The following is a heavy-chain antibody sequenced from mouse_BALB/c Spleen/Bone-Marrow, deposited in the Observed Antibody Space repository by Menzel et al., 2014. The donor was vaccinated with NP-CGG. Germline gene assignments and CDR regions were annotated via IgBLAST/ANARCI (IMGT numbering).Heavy chain of an antibody. CDR2: ISNLAYSI. D-gene: IGHD1-1*01. CDR3: ARDQVYYYGSGYGYFDV. J-gene: IGHJ1*01. Sequence: EVKLMESGGGLVQPGGSRKLSCAASGFTFSDYGMAWVRQAPGKGPEWVAFISNLAYSIYYADTVTGRFTISRENAKNTLYLEMSSLRSEDTAMYYCARDQVYYYGSGYGYFDVWGAGTTVTVSS. V-gene: IGHV5-15*02. CDR1: GFTFSDYG.